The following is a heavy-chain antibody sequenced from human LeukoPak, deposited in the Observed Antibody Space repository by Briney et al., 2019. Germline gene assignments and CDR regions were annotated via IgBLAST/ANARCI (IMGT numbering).Heavy chain of an antibody. V-gene: IGHV3-23*01. Sequence: GVSLRLSCAASGFTFSSYAMSWVRQAPGKGLEWVSAISGSGGSTYYADSVKGRFTISRDNSKNTLYLQMNSLRAEDTAVYYCANTKYYYGSGSSAADYWGQGTLVTVSS. CDR1: GFTFSSYA. CDR2: ISGSGGST. CDR3: ANTKYYYGSGSSAADY. D-gene: IGHD3-10*01. J-gene: IGHJ4*02.